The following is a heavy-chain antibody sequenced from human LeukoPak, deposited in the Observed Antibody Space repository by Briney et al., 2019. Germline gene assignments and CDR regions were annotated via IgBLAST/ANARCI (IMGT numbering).Heavy chain of an antibody. V-gene: IGHV4-4*07. Sequence: SETLSLTCTVSGASIRNYYWSWIRQPAGKGLEWIGRIVPSGSTNYNPSLKGRVTMSVDTSKNQFSLKLNSVTAADTAVYYCAKEGAAPGPDFDYWGQGTLVIVSS. CDR2: IVPSGST. CDR3: AKEGAAPGPDFDY. CDR1: GASIRNYY. J-gene: IGHJ4*02. D-gene: IGHD6-13*01.